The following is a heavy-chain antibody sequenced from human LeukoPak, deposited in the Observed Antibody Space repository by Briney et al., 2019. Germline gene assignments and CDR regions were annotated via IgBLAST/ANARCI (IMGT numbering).Heavy chain of an antibody. V-gene: IGHV3-7*01. J-gene: IGHJ3*02. CDR3: ARDPLYYYDRSPGAFNI. CDR1: GFTFSSYW. CDR2: IKQDGSEK. Sequence: GGSLRLSCAASGFTFSSYWMSWVRQAPGKGLEWVANIKQDGSEKYYVDSVKGRFTISRDNAKNSLYLQMNSLRAEDTAVYYCARDPLYYYDRSPGAFNIWAKGTRVTVSS. D-gene: IGHD3-22*01.